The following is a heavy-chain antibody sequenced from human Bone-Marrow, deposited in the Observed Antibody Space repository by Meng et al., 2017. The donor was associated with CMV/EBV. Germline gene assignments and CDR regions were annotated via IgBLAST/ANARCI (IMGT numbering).Heavy chain of an antibody. CDR1: GYTFTSYY. V-gene: IGHV1-46*01. CDR3: AANGGASGDAFDI. D-gene: IGHD6-25*01. Sequence: ASVKVSCKASGYTFTSYYMHWVRLAPGQGLEWMGIINPSGGSTSYAQKFQGRVTMTRDTSTSTVYMELSSLRSEDTAVYYCAANGGASGDAFDIWGQGTMVTVSS. CDR2: INPSGGST. J-gene: IGHJ3*02.